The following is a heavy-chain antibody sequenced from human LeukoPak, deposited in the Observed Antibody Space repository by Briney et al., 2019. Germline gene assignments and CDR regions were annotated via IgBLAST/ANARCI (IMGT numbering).Heavy chain of an antibody. Sequence: PSETLSLTCTVSGGSISSYYWSWLRQPPGKGLEWIGYIYTSGSTNYNPSLKSRVTISVDTSKNQFSLKLSSVTAADTAVYYCARLRSGEGSSPGSYYFDYWGQGTLVTVSS. V-gene: IGHV4-4*09. CDR1: GGSISSYY. CDR2: IYTSGST. D-gene: IGHD3-10*01. J-gene: IGHJ4*02. CDR3: ARLRSGEGSSPGSYYFDY.